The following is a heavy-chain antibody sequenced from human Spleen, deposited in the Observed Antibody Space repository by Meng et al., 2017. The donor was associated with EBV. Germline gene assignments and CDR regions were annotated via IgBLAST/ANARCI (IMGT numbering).Heavy chain of an antibody. Sequence: QVQLHQWGAGLLEPSETLSLTCALYGESFSGHYWTWIRQPPGKGLEWIGEINESGITNYNPSLKSRVTLSIDTSERHFSLNLSSVTAADTAVYYCARQSTYRLLDPWGQGTLVTVSS. CDR3: ARQSTYRLLDP. J-gene: IGHJ5*02. D-gene: IGHD3-16*02. V-gene: IGHV4-34*01. CDR1: GESFSGHY. CDR2: INESGIT.